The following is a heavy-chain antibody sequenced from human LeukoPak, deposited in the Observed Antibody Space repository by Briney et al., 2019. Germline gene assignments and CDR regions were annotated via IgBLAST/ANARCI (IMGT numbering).Heavy chain of an antibody. CDR2: IRGSGTT. V-gene: IGHV3-69-1*01. Sequence: GGSLRLSCAASGFTFSTYPMNWVRQAPGKGLEWISHIRGSGTTDYAESVKGRFTISRDNAKNSLYLQLSSLRAEDTAVYYCARDYDYGFDNWGQGTLVTVSS. CDR1: GFTFSTYP. J-gene: IGHJ4*02. D-gene: IGHD4-17*01. CDR3: ARDYDYGFDN.